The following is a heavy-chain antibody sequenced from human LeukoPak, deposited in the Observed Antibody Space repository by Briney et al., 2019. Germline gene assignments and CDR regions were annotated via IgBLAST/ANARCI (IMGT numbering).Heavy chain of an antibody. Sequence: ASVKVSCKASGYTFTGYYMHWVRQAPGQGLEWMGWMNPNSGNTGYAQKFQGRVTITRNTSISTAYMELSSLRSEDTAVYYCARGRRYQLLLLYYYYMDVWGKGTTVTVSS. CDR1: GYTFTGYY. J-gene: IGHJ6*03. D-gene: IGHD2-2*01. V-gene: IGHV1-8*03. CDR3: ARGRRYQLLLLYYYYMDV. CDR2: MNPNSGNT.